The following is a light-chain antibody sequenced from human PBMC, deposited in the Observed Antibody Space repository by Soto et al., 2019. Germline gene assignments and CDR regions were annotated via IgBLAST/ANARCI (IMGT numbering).Light chain of an antibody. V-gene: IGLV2-8*01. CDR1: SSDVGYYDY. J-gene: IGLJ1*01. CDR3: NSYAGSNNVV. Sequence: QSALTQPPSASGFPGQSVTISCTGTSSDVGYYDYVSWYQQHPGKAPKLVIYEVTKRPSGVPDRVSASKSGNTASLTVSGLRAEDEADYYCNSYAGSNNVVFGSGTKLTVL. CDR2: EVT.